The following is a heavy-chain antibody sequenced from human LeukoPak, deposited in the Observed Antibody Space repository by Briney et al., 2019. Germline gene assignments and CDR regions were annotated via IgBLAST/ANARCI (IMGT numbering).Heavy chain of an antibody. CDR1: GFTFSSYW. D-gene: IGHD6-19*01. CDR3: ARGEAVAGTDY. V-gene: IGHV3-74*01. J-gene: IGHJ4*02. CDR2: INSDGYSI. Sequence: GGSLRLSCAASGFTFSSYWMHWVRQAPGKGLVRVSRINSDGYSISYADSVKGRFTISRDNAKNTLYLQMNSLRAEDTAVYYCARGEAVAGTDYWGQGTQVTVSS.